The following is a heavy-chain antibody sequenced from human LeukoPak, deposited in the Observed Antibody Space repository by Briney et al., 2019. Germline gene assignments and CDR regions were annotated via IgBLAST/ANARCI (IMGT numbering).Heavy chain of an antibody. CDR2: INPNSGGT. CDR3: ARVLYGSGSYPPAY. D-gene: IGHD3-10*01. CDR1: GYTFSNYC. J-gene: IGHJ4*02. Sequence: ASVKVSCKASGYTFSNYCMHWVRQAPGQGLEWMGWINPNSGGTNYAQKFQGRVTMARDTSISTAYMELSRLRSDDTAVYYCARVLYGSGSYPPAYWGQGTLVTVSS. V-gene: IGHV1-2*02.